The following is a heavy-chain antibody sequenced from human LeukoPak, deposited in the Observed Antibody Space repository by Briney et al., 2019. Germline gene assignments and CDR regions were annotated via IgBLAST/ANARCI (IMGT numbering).Heavy chain of an antibody. CDR2: IYHSGST. CDR3: ARVNCSGGSCFLDY. V-gene: IGHV4-30-2*01. D-gene: IGHD2-15*01. CDR1: GGSISSGGYS. J-gene: IGHJ4*02. Sequence: SETLSLTCAVSGGSISSGGYSWSWIRQPPGKGLEWIGYIYHSGSTYYNPSLKSRVTISVDRSKNQFPLKLSSVTAADTAVYYCARVNCSGGSCFLDYWGQGTLVTVSS.